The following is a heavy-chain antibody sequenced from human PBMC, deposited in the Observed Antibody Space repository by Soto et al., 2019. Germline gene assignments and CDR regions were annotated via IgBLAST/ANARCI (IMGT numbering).Heavy chain of an antibody. J-gene: IGHJ4*02. CDR2: IVSSGGAT. Sequence: EVQLLESGGGLVQPGGSLRLSCAASGFTFSNFAMSWVRQAPGKGLEWVSGIVSSGGATDYVDSVKGRFTISRDNSKNTLYLQIDSLRAEDTAVYYCAKIKSGYYSWNDYWGQGTQVTVSS. D-gene: IGHD3-22*01. CDR3: AKIKSGYYSWNDY. CDR1: GFTFSNFA. V-gene: IGHV3-23*01.